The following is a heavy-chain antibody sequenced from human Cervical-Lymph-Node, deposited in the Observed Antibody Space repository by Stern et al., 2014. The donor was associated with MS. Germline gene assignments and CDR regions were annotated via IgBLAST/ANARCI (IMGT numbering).Heavy chain of an antibody. CDR1: GFSFSSYS. J-gene: IGHJ4*02. Sequence: VQLVESGGGLVQPGGSLRLSCAASGFSFSSYSMTWVRQAPGKGLEWVGYISPSSGTIHYIDSVKGRFTVSRDNARNSLSLQMDSLRAEDTAVYYCARVKGTYFDYWGQGTLVTVSS. CDR2: ISPSSGTI. CDR3: ARVKGTYFDY. V-gene: IGHV3-48*01. D-gene: IGHD3-10*01.